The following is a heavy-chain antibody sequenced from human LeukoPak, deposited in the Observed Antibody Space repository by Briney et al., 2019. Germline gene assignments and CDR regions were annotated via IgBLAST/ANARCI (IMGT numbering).Heavy chain of an antibody. CDR2: IIPIFGTA. CDR3: ARQIVVVVAATSISRYNWFDP. J-gene: IGHJ5*02. CDR1: GGTFSSYA. V-gene: IGHV1-69*13. Sequence: SVKVSCKASGGTFSSYAISWVRQAPGQGLEWMGGIIPIFGTANYAQKFQGRVTITADESTSTAYMELSSLRSEDTAVYYCARQIVVVVAATSISRYNWFDPWGQGTLVTVPS. D-gene: IGHD2-15*01.